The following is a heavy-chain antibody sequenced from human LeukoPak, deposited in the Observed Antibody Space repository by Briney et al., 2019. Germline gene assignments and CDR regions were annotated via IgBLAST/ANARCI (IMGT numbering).Heavy chain of an antibody. CDR1: GGSTSSYY. Sequence: PSETLSLTCTVSGGSTSSYYWSWIRQTPGKGLEWIGDIYYSGSTNYNPSLKSRVTISVDTSKNQFSLKSSSVTAADTAVYYCARHTDIAPLSSLKYWGQGTLVTVSS. V-gene: IGHV4-59*08. CDR3: ARHTDIAPLSSLKY. CDR2: IYYSGST. D-gene: IGHD6-13*01. J-gene: IGHJ4*02.